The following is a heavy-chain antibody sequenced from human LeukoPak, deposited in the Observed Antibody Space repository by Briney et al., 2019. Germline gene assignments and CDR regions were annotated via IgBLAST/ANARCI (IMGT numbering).Heavy chain of an antibody. CDR2: IYHSGST. D-gene: IGHD2-2*01. CDR1: GGSISSSNW. Sequence: SGTLSLTCAVSGGSISSSNWWSWVRQSPGKGLEWIGEIYHSGSTNYNPSLKSRVTISVDKSKNQFSLKLSSVTAADTAVYYCARDPGRYQLLSWFDPWGQGTLVTVSS. CDR3: ARDPGRYQLLSWFDP. V-gene: IGHV4-4*02. J-gene: IGHJ5*02.